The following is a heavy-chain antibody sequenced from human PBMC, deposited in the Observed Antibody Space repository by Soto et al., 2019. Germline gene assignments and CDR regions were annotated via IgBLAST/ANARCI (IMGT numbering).Heavy chain of an antibody. Sequence: QVQLVESGGGLVKPGGSLRLSCEASGFPFNNYYMSWIRQAPGKGLEWISTITGGSVGTAYADSVKGRFTISRDDAKNSLYLQMDSLRADDTALYYCAREYYYAMDVWGQGTTVTVSS. CDR3: AREYYYAMDV. V-gene: IGHV3-11*05. J-gene: IGHJ6*02. CDR2: ITGGSVGT. CDR1: GFPFNNYY.